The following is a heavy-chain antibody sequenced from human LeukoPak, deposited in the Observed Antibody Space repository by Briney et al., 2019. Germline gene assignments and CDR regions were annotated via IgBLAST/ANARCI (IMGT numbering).Heavy chain of an antibody. Sequence: ASVKVSCKASGYTFTSYYMHWVRQAPGQGLEWMGIINPSGGSTSYAQKFQGRVTMTRDTSTSTVYMELSSLRSEDTAVYYCTREYYFDSSDYYYDSHWGQGTLVTVSS. V-gene: IGHV1-46*03. J-gene: IGHJ4*02. D-gene: IGHD3-22*01. CDR1: GYTFTSYY. CDR2: INPSGGST. CDR3: TREYYFDSSDYYYDSH.